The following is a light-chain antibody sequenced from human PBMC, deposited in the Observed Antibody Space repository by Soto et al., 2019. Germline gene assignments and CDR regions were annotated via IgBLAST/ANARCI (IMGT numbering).Light chain of an antibody. CDR1: IGDVGGYNY. J-gene: IGLJ3*02. CDR2: AVT. CDR3: ISYTSSRTWV. V-gene: IGLV2-14*01. Sequence: QSVLTQPASVSGSPGQSITISCTGTIGDVGGYNYVSWYQHHPVKAPKLLIYAVTNRPSGVSDRFSGSRSGNTASLTISGIQAEDEADYYCISYTSSRTWVFGRRTKLTVL.